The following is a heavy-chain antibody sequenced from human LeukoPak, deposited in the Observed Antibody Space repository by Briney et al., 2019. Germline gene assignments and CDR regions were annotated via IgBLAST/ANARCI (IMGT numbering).Heavy chain of an antibody. D-gene: IGHD6-13*01. V-gene: IGHV1-2*02. CDR1: GYIFTGYY. Sequence: GSVKVSCKASGYIFTGYYMHWVRQAPGQGLEWMGWINPNSGGTKYAQQFQGRVTMTRDTSISTAYMELSRLTSDDTAVYYCARGEGDSSSWPLNYWGQGTLVPVSS. CDR3: ARGEGDSSSWPLNY. CDR2: INPNSGGT. J-gene: IGHJ4*02.